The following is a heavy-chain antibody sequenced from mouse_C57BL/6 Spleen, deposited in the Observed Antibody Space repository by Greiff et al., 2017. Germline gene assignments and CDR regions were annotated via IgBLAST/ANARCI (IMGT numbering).Heavy chain of an antibody. CDR1: GYSITSGYY. CDR2: ISYDGRN. J-gene: IGHJ4*01. V-gene: IGHV3-6*01. CDR3: ARNSPNAMDY. Sequence: EVKLMESGPGLVKPSQSLSLTCSVTGYSITSGYYWNWIRQFPGNKLEWMGYISYDGRNNSNPSLKNRISIPRDTSKNQFFLKVNSVTTEDTATYYCARNSPNAMDYWGQGTSVTVSS.